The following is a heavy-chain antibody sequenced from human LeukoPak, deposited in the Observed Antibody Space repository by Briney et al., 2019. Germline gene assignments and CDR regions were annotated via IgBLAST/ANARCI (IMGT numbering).Heavy chain of an antibody. V-gene: IGHV3-21*01. Sequence: GGSLRLSCAASGFTFSSYSMNWVRQAPGKGLEWVSSISSSSSYIYYADSVKGRFTISRDNAKNSLYLQMNSLRAEDTAVYYCARVGWERSKGYAFDIWGQGTMVTVSS. CDR1: GFTFSSYS. CDR3: ARVGWERSKGYAFDI. J-gene: IGHJ3*02. CDR2: ISSSSSYI. D-gene: IGHD1-26*01.